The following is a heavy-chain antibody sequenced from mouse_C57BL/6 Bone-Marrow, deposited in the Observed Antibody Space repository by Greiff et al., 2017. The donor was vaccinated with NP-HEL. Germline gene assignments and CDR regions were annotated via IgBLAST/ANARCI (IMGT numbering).Heavy chain of an antibody. V-gene: IGHV2-9-1*01. CDR3: ARERFPYYPYYAMDY. D-gene: IGHD2-10*01. J-gene: IGHJ4*01. CDR1: GFSFTSYA. CDR2: IWTGGGT. Sequence: VKLVESGPGLVAPSQSLSITCTVSGFSFTSYAISWVRQPPGKGLEWLGVIWTGGGTNYNSALKSRLSISKDNSKSQVFLKMSSLQTDDTARYYCARERFPYYPYYAMDYWGQGTSVTVSS.